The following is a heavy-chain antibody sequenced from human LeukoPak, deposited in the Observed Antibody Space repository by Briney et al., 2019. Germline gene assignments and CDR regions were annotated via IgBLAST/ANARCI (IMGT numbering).Heavy chain of an antibody. CDR3: ARRSSWYGVDWGYFDY. CDR2: ISSSGSTI. J-gene: IGHJ4*02. Sequence: PGGSLRLSCAASGFIFSSFAVHWVRQAPGKGLEWVSYISSSGSTIYYADSVKGRFTISRDNAKNSLYLQMNSLRAEDTAVYYCARRSSWYGVDWGYFDYWGQGTLVTVSS. V-gene: IGHV3-48*03. CDR1: GFIFSSFA. D-gene: IGHD6-13*01.